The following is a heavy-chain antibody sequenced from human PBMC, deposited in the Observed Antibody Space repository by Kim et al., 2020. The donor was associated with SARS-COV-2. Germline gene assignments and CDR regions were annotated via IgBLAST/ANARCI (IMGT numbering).Heavy chain of an antibody. CDR3: ASSFDYYYYGMDV. V-gene: IGHV1-3*01. J-gene: IGHJ6*02. Sequence: ASVKVSCKASGYTFTSYAMHWVRQAPGQRLEWMGWINAGNGNTKYSLKFQGRVTITRDTSASTAYMELSSLRSEDTAVYYCASSFDYYYYGMDVWGQGTTVTVSS. CDR1: GYTFTSYA. CDR2: INAGNGNT.